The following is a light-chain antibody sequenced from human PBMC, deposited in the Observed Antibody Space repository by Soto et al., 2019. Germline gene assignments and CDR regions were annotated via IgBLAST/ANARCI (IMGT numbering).Light chain of an antibody. V-gene: IGLV2-14*03. CDR1: SSDIGAFTS. Sequence: QSVLTQPASVSGSPGQSITISCTGTSSDIGAFTSVSWYQQHPGKAPKLIIYDIIHRPSGVSDRFSGSKSVNTASLTVSVLQPEDEANYYCSSYSRTTTLVVFGGGTKLTVL. J-gene: IGLJ2*01. CDR3: SSYSRTTTLVV. CDR2: DII.